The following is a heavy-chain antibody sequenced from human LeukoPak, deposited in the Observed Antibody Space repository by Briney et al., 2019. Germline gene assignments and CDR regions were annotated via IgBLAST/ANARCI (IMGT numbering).Heavy chain of an antibody. Sequence: GGSLRLSCAASTFSFINYWMAWVRQAPGKGLEWVANIKQDGSDEYYVGSVKGRFIISRDNAKKTLFLQMNSLSAEDTAVYYCAKDVGFGELFSGDMDVWGKGTTVTISS. CDR2: IKQDGSDE. J-gene: IGHJ6*03. CDR1: TFSFINYW. V-gene: IGHV3-7*01. D-gene: IGHD3-10*01. CDR3: AKDVGFGELFSGDMDV.